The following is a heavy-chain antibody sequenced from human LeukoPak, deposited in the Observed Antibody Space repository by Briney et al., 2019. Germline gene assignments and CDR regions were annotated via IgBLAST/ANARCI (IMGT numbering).Heavy chain of an antibody. CDR3: ARVASGYSGYDSEWFDP. Sequence: VKVSCKASGGTFSSYAISWVRQAPGQGLEWMGGIIPIFGTANYAQKFQGRVTITADKSTSTAYMELSSLRSEDTAVYYCARVASGYSGYDSEWFDPWGQGTLVTVSS. CDR1: GGTFSSYA. J-gene: IGHJ5*02. V-gene: IGHV1-69*06. D-gene: IGHD5-12*01. CDR2: IIPIFGTA.